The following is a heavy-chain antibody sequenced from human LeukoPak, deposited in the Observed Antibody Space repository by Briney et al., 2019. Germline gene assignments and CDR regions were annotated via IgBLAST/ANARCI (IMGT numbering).Heavy chain of an antibody. V-gene: IGHV5-51*01. D-gene: IGHD4/OR15-4a*01. CDR2: IYPGDSNT. J-gene: IGHJ4*02. CDR3: ARTSDYGSSSFDY. CDR1: GYSFTTYW. Sequence: GESLKISCKCSGYSFTTYWIGWVRQMPGKGLEWMGIIYPGDSNTRYSPSFQGQVTISADKSISTAYLQWSSLEASDTAMYYCARTSDYGSSSFDYWGQGTLVTVSS.